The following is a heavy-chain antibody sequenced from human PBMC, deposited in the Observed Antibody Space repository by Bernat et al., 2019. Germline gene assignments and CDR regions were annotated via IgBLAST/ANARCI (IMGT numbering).Heavy chain of an antibody. CDR1: GFTVSSNY. V-gene: IGHV3-53*01. D-gene: IGHD3-10*02. CDR3: ARGSDVPHRGFDN. Sequence: EVQLVESGGGLIQPGGSLRLSCAASGFTVSSNYMSWVRQAPGKGLEWVSVIYTGGSTYYADSVKGRFTISRDNSKNTLYLQMNRLRAEDTAVYYCARGSDVPHRGFDNWGQGTLVTVSS. J-gene: IGHJ4*02. CDR2: IYTGGST.